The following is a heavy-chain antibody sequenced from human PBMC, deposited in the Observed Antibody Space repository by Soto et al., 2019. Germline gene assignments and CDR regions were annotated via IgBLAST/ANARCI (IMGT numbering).Heavy chain of an antibody. CDR2: IYYSGST. CDR3: ATSNWFDP. J-gene: IGHJ5*02. Sequence: ASDTLPHTCADSDSFISSGRYSLSWIRQPPGKGLEWIGTIYYSGSTYYNPSLKSRVTISVDTSKNQFSLKLSSVTAADTAVYYCATSNWFDPWGQGTLVTVSS. V-gene: IGHV4-30-2*03. CDR1: DSFISSGRYS.